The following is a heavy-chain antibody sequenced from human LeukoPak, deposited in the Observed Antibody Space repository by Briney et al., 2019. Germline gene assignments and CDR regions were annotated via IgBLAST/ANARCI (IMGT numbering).Heavy chain of an antibody. D-gene: IGHD3-10*01. CDR3: VAGSSTL. CDR1: GFTLSTYW. CDR2: INSDGSNT. V-gene: IGHV3-74*01. Sequence: PGGSLRLSCAASGFTLSTYWMHWVRHAPGKGLVWVSRINSDGSNTTYAASVKGRFTISRDNAKNTLYLQMNSLGVEDTAVYYCVAGSSTLRGQGTLVTISS. J-gene: IGHJ4*02.